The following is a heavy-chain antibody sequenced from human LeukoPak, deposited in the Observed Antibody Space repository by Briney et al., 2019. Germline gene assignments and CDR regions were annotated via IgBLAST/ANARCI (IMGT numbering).Heavy chain of an antibody. CDR3: ARDDGFSCYSY. V-gene: IGHV3-7*01. CDR2: MNLDGSEK. J-gene: IGHJ4*02. CDR1: GFTFNSYT. Sequence: GGSLRLSCAASGFTFNSYTMNWVRQAPGKGLEWVANMNLDGSEKYYVDSVKGRFIISRDNAKNSLFLQMNSLIAEDTAVYYCARDDGFSCYSYWGQGTLVTVSS. D-gene: IGHD3/OR15-3a*01.